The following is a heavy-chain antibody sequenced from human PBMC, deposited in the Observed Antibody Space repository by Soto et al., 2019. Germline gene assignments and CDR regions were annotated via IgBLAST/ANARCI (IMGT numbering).Heavy chain of an antibody. V-gene: IGHV3-23*01. D-gene: IGHD2-21*01. J-gene: IGHJ5*02. CDR2: ISGSGGST. CDR3: AKTEHLSSYKSFDP. Sequence: GGSLRLSCAASGFTFSSYSMSWVRQAPGKGLEWVSAISGSGGSTYYADSVKGRFTISRDNSKNTLYLQMNSLRAEDTAVYYCAKTEHLSSYKSFDPLGQGTLVTLSS. CDR1: GFTFSSYS.